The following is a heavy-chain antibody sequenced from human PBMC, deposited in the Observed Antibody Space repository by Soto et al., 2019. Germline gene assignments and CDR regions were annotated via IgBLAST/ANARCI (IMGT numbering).Heavy chain of an antibody. Sequence: QMQLVESGGGVVQPGRSLRLSCAASGFTFSNHGMNWVRQAPGKGLEWVSVISYDGRHKHYADSVKGRFSISRDNSQNTLYLQIYSLRGEDTAVYYCAKDRAPFIYDSWSGPFDFLGQGTLVTVSS. CDR1: GFTFSNHG. J-gene: IGHJ4*02. D-gene: IGHD3-3*01. V-gene: IGHV3-30*18. CDR3: AKDRAPFIYDSWSGPFDF. CDR2: ISYDGRHK.